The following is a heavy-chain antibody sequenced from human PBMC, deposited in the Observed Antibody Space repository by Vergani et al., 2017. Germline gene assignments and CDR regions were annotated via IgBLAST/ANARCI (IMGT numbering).Heavy chain of an antibody. Sequence: QVQLQQWGAGLVKPSETLSLTCTVSGGSISSYYWSWIWQPPGKGLEWIGYIYTSGSTNYNPSLKSRVTISVDTSKNQLSLKLSSVTAADTAVYYCARGEWLAHFDYWGQGTLVTVSS. CDR3: ARGEWLAHFDY. CDR2: IYTSGST. J-gene: IGHJ4*02. CDR1: GGSISSYY. D-gene: IGHD6-19*01. V-gene: IGHV4-4*09.